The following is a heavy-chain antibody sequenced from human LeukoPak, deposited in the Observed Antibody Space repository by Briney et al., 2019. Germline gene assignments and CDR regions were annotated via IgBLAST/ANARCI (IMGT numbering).Heavy chain of an antibody. CDR2: FNAGYGDT. CDR3: ARGDDYGDYLADY. V-gene: IGHV1-3*01. D-gene: IGHD4-17*01. J-gene: IGHJ4*02. Sequence: ASVKASCKASGYTFTSYIMHWVRQAPGQRLERMGWFNAGYGDTNYSQTFRDRVTITWATSESTAYMKLSSLRSEDTAVYYCARGDDYGDYLADYWGQGTLVTVSS. CDR1: GYTFTSYI.